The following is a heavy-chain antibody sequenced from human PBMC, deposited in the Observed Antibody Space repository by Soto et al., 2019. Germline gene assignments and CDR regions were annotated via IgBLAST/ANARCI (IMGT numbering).Heavy chain of an antibody. V-gene: IGHV4-31*03. D-gene: IGHD6-25*01. Sequence: QVQLQESGPGLVKPSQTLSLTCTVSGGSISSGGYSWSCIRQHPGKGLEWIGYIYYSGSTYYNPSLKSRVTISVDTSKNQFSLKLSSVTAADTAVYYWARGPACTPFDYWGQGTLVTVS. CDR3: ARGPACTPFDY. J-gene: IGHJ4*02. CDR1: GGSISSGGYS. CDR2: IYYSGST.